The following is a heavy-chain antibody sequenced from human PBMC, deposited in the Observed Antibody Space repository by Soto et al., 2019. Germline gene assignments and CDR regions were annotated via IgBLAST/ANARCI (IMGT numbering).Heavy chain of an antibody. J-gene: IGHJ4*02. V-gene: IGHV4-31*09. CDR1: GGSISSGGYY. Sequence: PSETLSLTCTVSGGSISSGGYYWSWIRQHPGKGLEWIGYIYHAGSTYYNPSLKSRVTISVDRSKNQFSLKLTSVTAADTAVYYCMLGSGWKDFDYWGEGTLVTVSS. CDR2: IYHAGST. CDR3: MLGSGWKDFDY. D-gene: IGHD3-22*01.